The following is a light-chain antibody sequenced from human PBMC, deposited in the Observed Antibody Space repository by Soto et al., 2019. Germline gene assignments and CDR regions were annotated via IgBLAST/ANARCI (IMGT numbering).Light chain of an antibody. V-gene: IGLV2-14*01. CDR3: NSYTSKSTGV. CDR2: EVS. CDR1: SSDVGGYNY. J-gene: IGLJ1*01. Sequence: QSALTQPASVSGSPGQSITISCTGNSSDVGGYNYVSWYQQHPGKAPKLIIYEVSNRPSGVSNRFSGSKSGNTAFLTISGLQAEDEADYYCNSYTSKSTGVFGTGTKVTVL.